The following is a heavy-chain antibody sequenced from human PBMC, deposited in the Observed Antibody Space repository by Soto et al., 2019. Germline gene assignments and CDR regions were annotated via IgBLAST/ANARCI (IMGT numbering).Heavy chain of an antibody. V-gene: IGHV1-69*06. CDR3: ARDDATYCGGDCYRYFFYGLDV. CDR2: IIPNYEAA. Sequence: QVQLVQSGAEVRKPGSSVKVSCEASGGSFNNYVISWLRQAPGQGLEWMGGIIPNYEAANYAQKFRGRLTITADKATNTAYMELSSLRSDDSAVYYCARDDATYCGGDCYRYFFYGLDVWGQGTTVTVSS. D-gene: IGHD2-21*02. CDR1: GGSFNNYV. J-gene: IGHJ6*02.